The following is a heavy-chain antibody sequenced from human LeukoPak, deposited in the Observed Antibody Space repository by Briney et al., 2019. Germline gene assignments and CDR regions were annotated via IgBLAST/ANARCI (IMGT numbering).Heavy chain of an antibody. Sequence: SETLSLTCAVYGGSFSGYYWSLIRQPPGKGLEWIGEINHSGSTNYNPSLKSRVTISVDTSKNQFSLKLSSVTAADTAVYYCARGAIITIFGVARPFDYWGQGTLVTVSS. CDR3: ARGAIITIFGVARPFDY. CDR1: GGSFSGYY. CDR2: INHSGST. D-gene: IGHD3-3*01. V-gene: IGHV4-34*01. J-gene: IGHJ4*02.